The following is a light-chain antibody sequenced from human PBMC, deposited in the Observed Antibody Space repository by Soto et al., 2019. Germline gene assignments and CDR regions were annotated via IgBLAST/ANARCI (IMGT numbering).Light chain of an antibody. CDR1: QSVRTN. J-gene: IGKJ1*01. CDR2: GAS. V-gene: IGKV3D-15*01. Sequence: DIVMTQSPATLSVSPGERATLSCRASQSVRTNLAWYQHKPGQSPRLLIYGASNRATGFPARFSGSGSGTEFTLTINGLQSEDFAVYYCQQYNDNWPTFGQGTKVDIK. CDR3: QQYNDNWPT.